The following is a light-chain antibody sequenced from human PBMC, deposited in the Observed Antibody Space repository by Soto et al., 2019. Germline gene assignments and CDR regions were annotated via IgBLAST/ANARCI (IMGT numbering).Light chain of an antibody. V-gene: IGKV3-20*01. CDR3: QQYGSSPFT. Sequence: EIVLTQSPGTLSLSPGEGATLSCRASQSVSSSYLAWYQQKPGQAPRLLIYGASSRATGIPDRFSGSGSGTDCTLTISRLEPEDFAVYYCQQYGSSPFTFGPGTKVDIK. J-gene: IGKJ3*01. CDR2: GAS. CDR1: QSVSSSY.